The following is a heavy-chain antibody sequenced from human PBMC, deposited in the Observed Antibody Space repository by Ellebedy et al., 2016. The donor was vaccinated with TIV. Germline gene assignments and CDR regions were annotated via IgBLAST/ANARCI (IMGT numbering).Heavy chain of an antibody. J-gene: IGHJ4*02. CDR1: GYTFSDYY. D-gene: IGHD6-25*01. CDR2: INTSGGTA. V-gene: IGHV1-46*04. CDR3: AGDTGRIAAAGLDF. Sequence: ASVKVSCKASGYTFSDYYIEWVRQAPGQGLEWMGIINTSGGTATYAQKLQGRVTMARDPSTSTVYMELTSLRPEDTATYYCAGDTGRIAAAGLDFWGQGTLVTVSS.